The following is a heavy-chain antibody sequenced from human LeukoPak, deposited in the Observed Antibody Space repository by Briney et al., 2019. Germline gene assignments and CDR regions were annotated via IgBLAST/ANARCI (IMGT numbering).Heavy chain of an antibody. D-gene: IGHD4-23*01. CDR2: IKTDGTIT. J-gene: IGHJ4*02. V-gene: IGHV3-74*01. CDR3: IRDRTVITLFDY. CDR1: GFTFSNYW. Sequence: TGGSLRLSCAASGFTFSNYWMHWVRQAPGKGLVWGSRIKTDGTITGYADAVKGRFTISRDNAKNTVYLQMNNLRTEDTAVYYCIRDRTVITLFDYWGQGSLVTVSS.